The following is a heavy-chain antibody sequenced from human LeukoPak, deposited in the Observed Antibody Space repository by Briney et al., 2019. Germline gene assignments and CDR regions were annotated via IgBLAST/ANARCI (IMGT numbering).Heavy chain of an antibody. V-gene: IGHV4-30-4*01. Sequence: SETLSLTCTVSGGSISSGFYYWSWIRQPPGKGLEWIGYIYNSGGTSYNPSLKSRVTISVDTSKNQFSLKLRSVTAADTAVYYCASSPDYGDFWGQGTLVTVSS. CDR2: IYNSGGT. J-gene: IGHJ4*02. CDR1: GGSISSGFYY. CDR3: ASSPDYGDF.